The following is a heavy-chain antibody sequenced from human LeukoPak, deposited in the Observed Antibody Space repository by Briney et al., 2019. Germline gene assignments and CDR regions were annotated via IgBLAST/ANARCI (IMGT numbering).Heavy chain of an antibody. Sequence: GGSLRLSCAASGFTFSTFAMIWVRQPPGKGLEWVSSIFPSGGEIHYADSVRGRFTISRDNAENSLYLQMNSLRDEDTAVYYCARDILATSIAAPYYWGQGTLVTVSS. CDR3: ARDILATSIAAPYY. D-gene: IGHD6-13*01. CDR2: IFPSGGEI. CDR1: GFTFSTFA. V-gene: IGHV3-21*01. J-gene: IGHJ4*02.